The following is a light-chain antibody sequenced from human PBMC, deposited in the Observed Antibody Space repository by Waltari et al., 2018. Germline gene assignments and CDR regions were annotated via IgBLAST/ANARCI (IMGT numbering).Light chain of an antibody. CDR3: QQRSNWPLT. J-gene: IGKJ3*01. CDR1: QSVSSY. V-gene: IGKV3-11*01. Sequence: SCRASQSVSSYLAWYQQNPGQAPRLLIYDASNMATGIPARFSGSGSGTDFTLTISSLEPEDFAVYYCQQRSNWPLTFGPGTKVDIK. CDR2: DAS.